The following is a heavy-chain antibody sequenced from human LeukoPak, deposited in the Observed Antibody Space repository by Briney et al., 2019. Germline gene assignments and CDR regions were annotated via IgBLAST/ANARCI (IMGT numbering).Heavy chain of an antibody. D-gene: IGHD6-13*01. J-gene: IGHJ6*02. CDR3: ARAPAAGFYYYYGMDV. CDR2: INHSGST. Sequence: SETLSLTCAVYGGSFSGYHWSWIRQPPGKGLEWIGEINHSGSTNYNPSLKSRVTISVDTSKNQFSLKLSSVTAADTAVYYCARAPAAGFYYYYGMDVWGQGTTVTVSS. V-gene: IGHV4-34*01. CDR1: GGSFSGYH.